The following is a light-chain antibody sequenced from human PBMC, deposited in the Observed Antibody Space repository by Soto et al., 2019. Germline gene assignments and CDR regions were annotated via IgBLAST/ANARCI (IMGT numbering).Light chain of an antibody. CDR1: NSNLGAGYD. CDR2: GNT. V-gene: IGLV1-40*01. CDR3: QSNDSSLSVL. J-gene: IGLJ2*01. Sequence: QSVLTQPPSVSGAPGQTVTISCTGGNSNLGAGYDVHWYQHLPGTAPKLLIYGNTNRPSGVPDRFSGSKSGTSASLAITGLQAEDEADYYCQSNDSSLSVLFGGGTKVPVL.